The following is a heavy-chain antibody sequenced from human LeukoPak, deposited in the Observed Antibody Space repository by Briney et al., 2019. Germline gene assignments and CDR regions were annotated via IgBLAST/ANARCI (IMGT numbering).Heavy chain of an antibody. J-gene: IGHJ4*02. D-gene: IGHD2-21*02. V-gene: IGHV3-23*01. CDR2: LSGTGGNA. CDR1: AFTFSSYA. CDR3: AKAWALTYLGGVDS. Sequence: GGSLRLSCAASAFTFSSYAMAWVRQAPGKGLEWVSTLSGTGGNAYYADSVRGRFTISRDNSKNTLYLQMNSLRAEDTAVYYCAKAWALTYLGGVDSWGQGTLVTVSS.